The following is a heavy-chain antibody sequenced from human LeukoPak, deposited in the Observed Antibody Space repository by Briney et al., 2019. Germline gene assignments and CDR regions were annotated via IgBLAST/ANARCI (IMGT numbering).Heavy chain of an antibody. Sequence: SETLSLTCTVSGGSISSYYWSWTRQPPGKGLEWIGYIYYSGSTNYNPSLRSRVTISADTSKNHFSLKLTSVTAADTAVYYCARDQTYSGSGIYTYFDYWGQGILVTVSS. CDR3: ARDQTYSGSGIYTYFDY. CDR1: GGSISSYY. D-gene: IGHD3-10*01. CDR2: IYYSGST. V-gene: IGHV4-59*12. J-gene: IGHJ4*02.